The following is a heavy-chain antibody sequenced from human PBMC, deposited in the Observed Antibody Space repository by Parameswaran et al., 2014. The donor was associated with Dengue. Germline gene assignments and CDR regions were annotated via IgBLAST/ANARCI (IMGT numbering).Heavy chain of an antibody. CDR2: ISYDGSNK. D-gene: IGHD3-22*01. V-gene: IGHV3-30*18. Sequence: VRQMPGKGLEWVAVISYDGSNKYYADSVKGRFTISRDNSKNTLYLQMNSLRAEDTAVYYCAKDLETYYYDSSGYPDYWGQGTLVTVSS. J-gene: IGHJ4*02. CDR3: AKDLETYYYDSSGYPDY.